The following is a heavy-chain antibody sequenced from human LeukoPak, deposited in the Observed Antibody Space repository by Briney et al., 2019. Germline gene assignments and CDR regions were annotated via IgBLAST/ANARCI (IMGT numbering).Heavy chain of an antibody. CDR1: AFIFSGHW. D-gene: IGHD2-2*02. CDR2: IKEDGSER. Sequence: PGGSLRLSCEGSAFIFSGHWMNWVRQTPGKGLEWVASIKEDGSERQYVDSVKGRFSISRDNTKGSLFLQLNSLRAEDTAVYYCARGRSYCSSTSCYILEMGYYYYYGMDVWGQGTTVTVPS. V-gene: IGHV3-7*03. J-gene: IGHJ6*02. CDR3: ARGRSYCSSTSCYILEMGYYYYYGMDV.